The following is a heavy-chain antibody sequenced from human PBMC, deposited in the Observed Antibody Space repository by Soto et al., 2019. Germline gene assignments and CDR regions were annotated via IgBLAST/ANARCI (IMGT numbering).Heavy chain of an antibody. D-gene: IGHD2-2*01. CDR1: GFTVSSNY. CDR2: IYSGGST. J-gene: IGHJ6*02. V-gene: IGHV3-66*01. CDR3: ARDPNIVLVPAAVRSYYYYYGMDV. Sequence: GGSLRLSCAASGFTVSSNYMSWVRQAPGKGLEWVSVIYSGGSTYYADSVKGRFTISRDNSKNTLYLQMNSLRAEDTAVYYCARDPNIVLVPAAVRSYYYYYGMDVWGQGTTVTVSS.